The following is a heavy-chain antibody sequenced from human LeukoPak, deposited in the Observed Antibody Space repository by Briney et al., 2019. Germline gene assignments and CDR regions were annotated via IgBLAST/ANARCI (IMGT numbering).Heavy chain of an antibody. CDR2: ICYSGST. Sequence: SETLPLTCTVSGGSISSYYWSWIRQPPGKGLEWIGYICYSGSTNYNPSLKSRVTISVDTSTNQFSLKLSSVTAAATAVYYCARVRWGTAMVMSYYYYKDVWGKGTTVTVSS. CDR3: ARVRWGTAMVMSYYYYKDV. V-gene: IGHV4-59*01. CDR1: GGSISSYY. J-gene: IGHJ6*03. D-gene: IGHD5-18*01.